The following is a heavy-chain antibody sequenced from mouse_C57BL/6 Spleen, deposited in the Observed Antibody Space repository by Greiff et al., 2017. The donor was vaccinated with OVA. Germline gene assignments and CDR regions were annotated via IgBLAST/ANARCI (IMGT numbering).Heavy chain of an antibody. J-gene: IGHJ2*01. CDR1: GYAFSSSW. CDR3: ARGDYYGSSPFDY. Sequence: VQLQQSGPELVKPGASVKISCKASGYAFSSSWMNWVKQRPGKGLEWIGRIYPGDGDTNYNGKFKGKATLTADKSSSTAYMQLSSLTSEDSAVYVCARGDYYGSSPFDYWGQGTTLTVSS. D-gene: IGHD1-1*01. V-gene: IGHV1-82*01. CDR2: IYPGDGDT.